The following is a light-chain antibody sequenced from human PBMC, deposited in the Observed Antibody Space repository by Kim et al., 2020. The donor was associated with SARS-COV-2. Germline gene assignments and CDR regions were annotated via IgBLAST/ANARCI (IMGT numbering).Light chain of an antibody. CDR1: GSDVGGYNY. Sequence: GQSITISCTGTGSDVGGYNYVAWYQQHPGKAPRLMIYDVNNRPSGVSNRFSGSKSADTASLTISGLQAEDEADYYCSSYTSISTHVFGTGTKVTVL. CDR3: SSYTSISTHV. J-gene: IGLJ1*01. CDR2: DVN. V-gene: IGLV2-14*03.